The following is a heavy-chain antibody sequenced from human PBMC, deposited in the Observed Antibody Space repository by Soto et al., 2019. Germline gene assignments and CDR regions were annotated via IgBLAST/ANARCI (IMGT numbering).Heavy chain of an antibody. CDR3: AGNSGYDGFDY. Sequence: EVQLVESGGGLVKPGGSLKLSCAASGFTFSSYSMNWVRQAPGKGLEWVSSISSSSSYIYYADSVKGRFTISRDNAKNSRYLQMNSLRAEDTAVYYCAGNSGYDGFDYWGQGTLVTVSS. D-gene: IGHD5-12*01. CDR2: ISSSSSYI. V-gene: IGHV3-21*01. J-gene: IGHJ4*02. CDR1: GFTFSSYS.